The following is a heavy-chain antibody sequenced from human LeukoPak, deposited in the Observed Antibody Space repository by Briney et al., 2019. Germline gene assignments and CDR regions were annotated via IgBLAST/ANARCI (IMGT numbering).Heavy chain of an antibody. Sequence: SETLSLTCAVYGGSFSGYYWSWIRQPPGKGLEWIGEINHSGSTNYNPSLKSRVTISVDTSKNQFSLKLSSVTAADTAVYYCARGLERRPGQYYYYYYYMDVWGKGTTVTVSS. CDR1: GGSFSGYY. D-gene: IGHD5-24*01. CDR2: INHSGST. J-gene: IGHJ6*03. CDR3: ARGLERRPGQYYYYYYYMDV. V-gene: IGHV4-34*01.